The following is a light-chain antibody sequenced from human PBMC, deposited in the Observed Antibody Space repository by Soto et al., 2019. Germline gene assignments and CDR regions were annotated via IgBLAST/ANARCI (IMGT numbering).Light chain of an antibody. CDR2: DAS. V-gene: IGKV3-11*01. CDR1: QSVGST. Sequence: EIVLTQSPATLSLSPGERATLSCRASQSVGSTLAWYQQKPGQAPRLLISDASNRATAIPARFSGSGSGTDFTLTIRSIEPEDFAVYYCQQRSDWPLTFGGGTKVEIK. CDR3: QQRSDWPLT. J-gene: IGKJ4*01.